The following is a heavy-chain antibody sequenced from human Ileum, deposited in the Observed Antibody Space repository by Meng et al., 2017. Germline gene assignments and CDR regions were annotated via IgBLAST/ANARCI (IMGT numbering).Heavy chain of an antibody. D-gene: IGHD7-27*01. CDR2: AST. CDR3: ARDHWGSLDY. Sequence: QVQLKGPGPGLGRPSETLSLICTVSGASVTTSHYQWGWIRQPPGKGLEWIGYASTNYNPSLKSRLTISLDTSKNQVSLKLTSVTAADTAVYYCARDHWGSLDYWGQGILVTVSS. V-gene: IGHV4-61*01. CDR1: GASVTTSHYQ. J-gene: IGHJ4*02.